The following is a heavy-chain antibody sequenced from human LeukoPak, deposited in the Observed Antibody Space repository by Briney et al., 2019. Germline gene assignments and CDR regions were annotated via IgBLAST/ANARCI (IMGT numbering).Heavy chain of an antibody. CDR1: GGSISGYY. J-gene: IGHJ4*02. CDR3: AREGYCSGGGCPCYFDY. V-gene: IGHV4-59*01. D-gene: IGHD2-15*01. CDR2: IYSSGST. Sequence: SETLSLTCIVSGGSISGYYWSWIRQPPGRGLEWIGYIYSSGSTNYNPSLKSRVTISVDTSKNQFSLKLSSVTAADTAVYYCAREGYCSGGGCPCYFDYWGQGALVTVTS.